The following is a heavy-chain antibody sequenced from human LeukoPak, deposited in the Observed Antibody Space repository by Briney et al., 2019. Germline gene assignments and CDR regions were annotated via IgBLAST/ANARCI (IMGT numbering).Heavy chain of an antibody. V-gene: IGHV3-30*18. D-gene: IGHD6-19*01. CDR2: VSYDRTIK. CDR3: AKDRNVGGTADYYFDY. CDR1: GFTFSHFG. Sequence: GGSLRLSCAASGFTFSHFGMHWVRQAPGKGLEWVAVVSYDRTIKYYADSVKGRFTISRDNSKNTLYLQMNSLRAEDTAVYYCAKDRNVGGTADYYFDYWGQGTLVTVSS. J-gene: IGHJ4*02.